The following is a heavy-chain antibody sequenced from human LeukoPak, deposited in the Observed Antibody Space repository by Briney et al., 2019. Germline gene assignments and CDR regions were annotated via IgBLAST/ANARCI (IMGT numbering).Heavy chain of an antibody. CDR3: ASERGGYPVYYFDY. Sequence: ASVKVSCKASGYTFTSYAMHWVRQAPGQRLEWMGWINAGNGNTKYSQKFQGRVTITRATSASTAYMELSSLRSEDTAVYYRASERGGYPVYYFDYWGQGTLVTVSS. CDR1: GYTFTSYA. J-gene: IGHJ4*02. CDR2: INAGNGNT. V-gene: IGHV1-3*01. D-gene: IGHD3-16*01.